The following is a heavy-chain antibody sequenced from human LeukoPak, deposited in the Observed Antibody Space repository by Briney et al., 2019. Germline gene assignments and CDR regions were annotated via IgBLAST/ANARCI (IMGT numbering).Heavy chain of an antibody. V-gene: IGHV3-23*01. D-gene: IGHD3-22*01. Sequence: QPGGPLRLSCTASRFTFSSFAMSWARQAPGKGLEWVSAISGSGGSAYYADSVKGRFTISRDNAKNSLYLQMNSLRAEDTAVYYCARDLGYYYDSSGYFHYWGQGTLVTVSS. CDR2: ISGSGGSA. CDR3: ARDLGYYYDSSGYFHY. J-gene: IGHJ4*02. CDR1: RFTFSSFA.